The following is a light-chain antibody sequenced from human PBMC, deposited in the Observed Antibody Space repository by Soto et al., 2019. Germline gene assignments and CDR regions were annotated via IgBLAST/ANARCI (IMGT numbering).Light chain of an antibody. CDR3: SSYTRSSTYV. CDR2: DVS. CDR1: SSDIGDYNY. Sequence: QSALTQPASVSGSPGQSIAISCTGTSSDIGDYNYVSWYQQHPVKAPKLIIYDVSNRPSGVSDRFSGSKSGNTASLTISGLQAEDEADYYCSSYTRSSTYVFGSGTKVTVL. J-gene: IGLJ1*01. V-gene: IGLV2-14*01.